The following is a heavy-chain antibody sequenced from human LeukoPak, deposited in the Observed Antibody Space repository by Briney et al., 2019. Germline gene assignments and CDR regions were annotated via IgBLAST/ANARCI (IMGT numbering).Heavy chain of an antibody. CDR1: GDSISSSNCY. CDR3: ARHGSSWYGNYYYYMDV. CDR2: IYFSGGT. D-gene: IGHD6-13*01. J-gene: IGHJ6*03. Sequence: PSETLSLTCTVSGDSISSSNCYWGWIRQPPGKGLEWIGSIYFSGGTYYNASLKSRVTISVDTSKNQFSLKLSSVTAADTAVYYCARHGSSWYGNYYYYMDVWGKGTTVTISS. V-gene: IGHV4-39*01.